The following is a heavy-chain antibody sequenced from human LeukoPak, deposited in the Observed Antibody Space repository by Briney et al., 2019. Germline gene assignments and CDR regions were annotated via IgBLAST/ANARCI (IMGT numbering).Heavy chain of an antibody. D-gene: IGHD3-10*01. CDR1: GYTFTGYY. CDR2: INPNSGST. V-gene: IGHV1-46*01. J-gene: IGHJ3*02. Sequence: ASVKVSCKASGYTFTGYYMHWVRQAPGQGLEWMGWINPNSGSTSYAQKFQGRVTMTRDMSTSTVYMELSSLRSEDTAVYYCARGTGLLWPSTDAFDIWGQGTMVTVSS. CDR3: ARGTGLLWPSTDAFDI.